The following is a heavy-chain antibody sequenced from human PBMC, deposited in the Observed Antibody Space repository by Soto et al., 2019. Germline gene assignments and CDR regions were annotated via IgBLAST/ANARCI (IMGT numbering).Heavy chain of an antibody. CDR3: ATRYSYVHF. Sequence: VASVNVSCKSSGYAFTGYYIHWVRQAPGQGLEWMGWINPNSGDTNYAQKFQGRVTMTRDTSFSTAYMELSSLRSDDTAFYYCATRYSYVHFWGQGTLVTVSS. J-gene: IGHJ4*02. V-gene: IGHV1-2*02. CDR1: GYAFTGYY. D-gene: IGHD5-18*01. CDR2: INPNSGDT.